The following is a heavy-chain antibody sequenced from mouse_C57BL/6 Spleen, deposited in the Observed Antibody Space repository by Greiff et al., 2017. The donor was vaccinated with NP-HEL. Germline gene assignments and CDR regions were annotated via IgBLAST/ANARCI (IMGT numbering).Heavy chain of an antibody. CDR1: GYTFTSYW. Sequence: VQLQQPGAELVRPGSSVKLSCKASGYTFTSYWMHWVKQRPIQGLEWIGNIDPSDSETNYNQKFKDKATLTVDKSSSTAYMQLSSLTSDDSAVYYCARGDYSNCGAMDYWGQGTSVTVSS. V-gene: IGHV1-52*01. CDR2: IDPSDSET. J-gene: IGHJ4*01. D-gene: IGHD2-5*01. CDR3: ARGDYSNCGAMDY.